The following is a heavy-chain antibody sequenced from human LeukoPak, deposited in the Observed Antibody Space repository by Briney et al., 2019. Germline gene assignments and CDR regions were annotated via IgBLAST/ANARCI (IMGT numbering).Heavy chain of an antibody. Sequence: GGSLRLSCAASGFTFSYYSMSWIRQAPGKGLEWVSGISAGGDNTYYADSVKGRFTISRDNSRNTLYLQMDSLRAEDTAIYYCAKGDRITFGGVIVTFDSWGQGTLVTVSS. CDR3: AKGDRITFGGVIVTFDS. D-gene: IGHD3-16*02. V-gene: IGHV3-23*01. J-gene: IGHJ4*02. CDR1: GFTFSYYS. CDR2: ISAGGDNT.